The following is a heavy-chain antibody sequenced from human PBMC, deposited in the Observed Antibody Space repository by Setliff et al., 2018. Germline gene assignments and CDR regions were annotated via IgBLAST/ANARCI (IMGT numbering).Heavy chain of an antibody. D-gene: IGHD6-13*01. CDR3: AAAPAGSDVFDM. J-gene: IGHJ3*02. V-gene: IGHV3-73*01. Sequence: PGGSLRLSCAASGFTFSVSAMYWVRQASGKGLEWVGRIRSKSDSYATIYAASVRGRFTISRDDSKNSLYLQVNSLKTEDTAVYYCAAAPAGSDVFDMWGQGTMVTVSS. CDR1: GFTFSVSA. CDR2: IRSKSDSYAT.